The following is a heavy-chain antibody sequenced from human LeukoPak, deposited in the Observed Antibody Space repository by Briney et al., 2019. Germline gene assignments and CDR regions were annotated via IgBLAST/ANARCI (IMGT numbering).Heavy chain of an antibody. J-gene: IGHJ3*02. CDR3: AREDPGWYCSSTSCYGRAFDI. V-gene: IGHV4-4*07. D-gene: IGHD2-2*01. CDR2: IYTSGST. Sequence: SETLSLTCTVSGGSISSYYWSWIRQPAGKGLEWIGRIYTSGSTNYNPSLKSRVTMSVDTSKNQFSLKLSSATAADTAVYYCAREDPGWYCSSTSCYGRAFDIWGQGTMVTVSS. CDR1: GGSISSYY.